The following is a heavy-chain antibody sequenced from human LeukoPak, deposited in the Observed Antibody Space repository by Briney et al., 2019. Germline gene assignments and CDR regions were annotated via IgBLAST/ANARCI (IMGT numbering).Heavy chain of an antibody. J-gene: IGHJ3*02. D-gene: IGHD3-10*01. Sequence: PSETLSLTCTVSGYSISSGYYCGWIRQPPGKGLEWIGSIYHSGSTYYNPSLKSRVTISVDTSKNQFSLKLSSVTAADTAVYYCARHGSGSDDAFDIWGQGTMVTVSS. V-gene: IGHV4-38-2*02. CDR2: IYHSGST. CDR1: GYSISSGYY. CDR3: ARHGSGSDDAFDI.